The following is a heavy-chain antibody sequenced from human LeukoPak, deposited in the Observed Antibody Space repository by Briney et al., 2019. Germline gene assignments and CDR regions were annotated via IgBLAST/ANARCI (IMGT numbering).Heavy chain of an antibody. Sequence: SETLSLTCTVSGGSISSYYWSWIRQPPGKGLEWIGYIYYSGSTNYNPSLKSRVTISVDTSKNQFSLKLSSVTAADTAVYYCARNTAVPDLPARRAFDIWGQGTMVTVSS. V-gene: IGHV4-59*01. J-gene: IGHJ3*02. CDR3: ARNTAVPDLPARRAFDI. CDR2: IYYSGST. D-gene: IGHD2-2*01. CDR1: GGSISSYY.